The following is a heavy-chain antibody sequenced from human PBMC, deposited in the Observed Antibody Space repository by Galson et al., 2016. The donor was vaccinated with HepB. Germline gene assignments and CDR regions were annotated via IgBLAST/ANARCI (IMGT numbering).Heavy chain of an antibody. CDR3: ATGGPVVPAQQVRGGGVTVHNAFDI. V-gene: IGHV3-30*03. CDR2: ISSDGTHQ. J-gene: IGHJ3*02. D-gene: IGHD2-15*01. Sequence: SLRLSCAASAFNFNNYDIHWVRQAPGQGLEWVTIISSDGTHQDYVDSVKGRFPISRADSTNTVSLQMNSLRLEDTAMYYCATGGPVVPAQQVRGGGVTVHNAFDIWGQGTMVTVSS. CDR1: AFNFNNYD.